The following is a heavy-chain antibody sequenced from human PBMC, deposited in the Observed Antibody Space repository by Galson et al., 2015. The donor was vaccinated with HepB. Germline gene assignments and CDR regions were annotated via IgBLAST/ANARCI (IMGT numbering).Heavy chain of an antibody. CDR2: ISGTIGSS. J-gene: IGHJ1*01. Sequence: SLRLCGAAAGVNVDDHAWDWVRQAPRTGLERSSEISGTIGSSADADAGKGRFTIARDNAKNSLFLQMNSLRPEDTAFYYCTRGLRFGELLPLDHWGQGPLLTVSS. V-gene: IGHV3-9*01. CDR3: TRGLRFGELLPLDH. D-gene: IGHD3-10*01. CDR1: GVNVDDHA.